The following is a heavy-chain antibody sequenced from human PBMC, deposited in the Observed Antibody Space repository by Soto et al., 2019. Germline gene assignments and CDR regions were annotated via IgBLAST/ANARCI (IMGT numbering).Heavy chain of an antibody. Sequence: ETLSLTCTVSSGSISSYNWNWVRQPPGKGLEWIGFINYSGSTHYNPSLKSRVTISLDTSKNQFSLKLNSVTAADTAVYYCARENYYAPDSGGPGTLVTVFS. CDR1: SGSISSYN. CDR2: INYSGST. D-gene: IGHD3-10*01. CDR3: ARENYYAPDS. V-gene: IGHV4-59*01. J-gene: IGHJ4*02.